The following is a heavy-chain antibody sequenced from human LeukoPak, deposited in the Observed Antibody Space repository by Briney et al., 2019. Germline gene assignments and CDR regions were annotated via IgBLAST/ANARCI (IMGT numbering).Heavy chain of an antibody. V-gene: IGHV3-21*01. CDR2: ITSSSSYI. CDR3: ARYRFVVGATDSFDI. J-gene: IGHJ3*02. Sequence: GGSLRLSCAASGFTFSSYSMNWVRQAPGKGLEWVSSITSSSSYIYYADSVKGRFTISRDNARNSLSLQMNSLRAEDTAVYYCARYRFVVGATDSFDIWGQGTMVTVSS. CDR1: GFTFSSYS. D-gene: IGHD1-26*01.